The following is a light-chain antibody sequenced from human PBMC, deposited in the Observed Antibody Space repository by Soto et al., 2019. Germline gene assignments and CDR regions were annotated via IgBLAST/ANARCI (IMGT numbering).Light chain of an antibody. CDR1: SSNIGNNY. CDR2: DNN. J-gene: IGLJ2*01. V-gene: IGLV1-51*01. Sequence: QSVLTQPPSVSEAPGQKVTISCSGSSSNIGNNYVSWYQQLPGTAPKLLIYDNNKRPSGIPDRFSGSKSGTSATLGITGLQTGDEADYYCGTWDTSLSAVLFGGVTKLTVL. CDR3: GTWDTSLSAVL.